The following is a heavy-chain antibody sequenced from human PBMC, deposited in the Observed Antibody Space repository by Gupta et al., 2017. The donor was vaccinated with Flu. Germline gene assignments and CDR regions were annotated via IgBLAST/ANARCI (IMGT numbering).Heavy chain of an antibody. J-gene: IGHJ5*02. CDR2: ISSSSSYI. V-gene: IGHV3-21*01. CDR3: ARDGVSGQWLVRVWFDP. CDR1: GFTFSSYS. Sequence: EVQLVESGGGLVKPGGSLRLSCAASGFTFSSYSMNWVRQAPGKGLEWVSSISSSSSYIYYADSVKGRFTISRDNAKNSLYLQMNSLRAEDTAVYYCARDGVSGQWLVRVWFDPWGQGTLVTVSS. D-gene: IGHD6-19*01.